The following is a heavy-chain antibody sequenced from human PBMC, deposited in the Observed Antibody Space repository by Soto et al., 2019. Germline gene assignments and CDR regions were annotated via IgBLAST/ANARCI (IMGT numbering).Heavy chain of an antibody. D-gene: IGHD3-3*01. CDR2: IWYDGSNK. Sequence: PGGSLRLSCAASGFTFSSYGMHWFRQAPGKGLEWVAVIWYDGSNKYYPDSVKGRFTISRDNSKKTLYLQMNSLRAEDTAVYYCATGYLEYYGMDVWGQGTTVTVSS. CDR3: ATGYLEYYGMDV. V-gene: IGHV3-33*01. CDR1: GFTFSSYG. J-gene: IGHJ6*02.